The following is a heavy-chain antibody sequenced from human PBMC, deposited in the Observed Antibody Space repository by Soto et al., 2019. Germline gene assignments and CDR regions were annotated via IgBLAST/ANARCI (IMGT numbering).Heavy chain of an antibody. D-gene: IGHD3-10*01. Sequence: GGSLRLSCAASGFTFDDYAMHWVRQAPGKGLEWVSGISWNSGSIGYADSVKGRFTISRDNAKNSLYLQMNSLRAEDTALYYCAKDFGEGVWFGGTDYWGQGTLVTVSS. CDR3: AKDFGEGVWFGGTDY. V-gene: IGHV3-9*01. CDR1: GFTFDDYA. J-gene: IGHJ4*02. CDR2: ISWNSGSI.